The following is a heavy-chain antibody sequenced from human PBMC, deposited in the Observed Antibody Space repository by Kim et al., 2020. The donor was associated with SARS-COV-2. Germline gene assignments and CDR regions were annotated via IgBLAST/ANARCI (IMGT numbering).Heavy chain of an antibody. D-gene: IGHD6-19*01. CDR2: IYHSGST. CDR3: AREYSSGWYGYYYYGMDV. V-gene: IGHV4-4*02. Sequence: SETLSLTCAVSGGSISSSNWWSWVRQPPGKGLEWIGEIYHSGSTNYNPSLKSRVTISVDKSKNQFSLKLSSVTAVDTAVYYCAREYSSGWYGYYYYGMDVWGQGTTVTVSS. CDR1: GGSISSSNW. J-gene: IGHJ6*02.